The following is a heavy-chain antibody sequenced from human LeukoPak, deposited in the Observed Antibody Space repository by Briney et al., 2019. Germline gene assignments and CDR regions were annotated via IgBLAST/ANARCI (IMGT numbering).Heavy chain of an antibody. J-gene: IGHJ6*02. CDR3: AKGRGSSCYHDMGV. CDR1: GFAFSSSA. D-gene: IGHD2-15*01. Sequence: GGSLRLSCAASGFAFSSSAMSWVRQAPGKGLEWVSCISVSGDTTYYVGSVRGRFTISRDNSKNTLYLQMNSLRAEDTAAYYCAKGRGSSCYHDMGVWGQGTTVTVSS. V-gene: IGHV3-23*01. CDR2: ISVSGDTT.